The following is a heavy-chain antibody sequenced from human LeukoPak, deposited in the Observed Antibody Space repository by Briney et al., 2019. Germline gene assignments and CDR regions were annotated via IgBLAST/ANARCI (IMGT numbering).Heavy chain of an antibody. CDR3: ARSDILTGYYYYYGMDV. V-gene: IGHV1-8*01. CDR1: GYTFTSYD. Sequence: ASVTVSCKASGYTFTSYDINWVRQATGQGLEWMGWMNPNSGNTGYAQKFQGRVTMTRNTSISTAYMELSSLRSEDTAVYYCARSDILTGYYYYYGMDVWGQGTTVTVSS. D-gene: IGHD3-9*01. CDR2: MNPNSGNT. J-gene: IGHJ6*02.